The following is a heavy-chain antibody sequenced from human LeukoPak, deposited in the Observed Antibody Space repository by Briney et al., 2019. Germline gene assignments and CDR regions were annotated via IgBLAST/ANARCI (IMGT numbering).Heavy chain of an antibody. V-gene: IGHV3-30*02. CDR2: IRYDGSKK. Sequence: GGSLRLXCVASGLTFSSYGMHWVRQAPGKGLEWLGFIRYDGSKKFYADSKKGRFTISRDNSKNTLYLQMNSLRAEDTAVYYCAKDEADYSNFFSSFDYWGRGTLVAVSS. J-gene: IGHJ4*02. CDR1: GLTFSSYG. D-gene: IGHD4-11*01. CDR3: AKDEADYSNFFSSFDY.